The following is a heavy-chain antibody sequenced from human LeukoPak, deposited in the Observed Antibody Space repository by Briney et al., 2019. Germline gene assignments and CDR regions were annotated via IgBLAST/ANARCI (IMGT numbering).Heavy chain of an antibody. CDR2: IYYSGST. CDR3: ARDVGDYLIDY. V-gene: IGHV4-59*01. J-gene: IGHJ4*02. D-gene: IGHD4-17*01. Sequence: SETLSLTCTVSGGSISSYYWSWIRQPPGKGLEWIGYIYYSGSTNYNPSLKSRVTISVDTSKNQFSLKLSSVTAADTAVYYCARDVGDYLIDYWGQGTLVTVSS. CDR1: GGSISSYY.